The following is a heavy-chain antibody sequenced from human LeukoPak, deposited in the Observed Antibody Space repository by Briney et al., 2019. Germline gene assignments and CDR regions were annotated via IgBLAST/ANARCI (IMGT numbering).Heavy chain of an antibody. J-gene: IGHJ3*02. CDR3: ARGFTYYYDSSGYLLDI. CDR1: GFTFSSYA. D-gene: IGHD3-22*01. Sequence: PGRSLRLSCAASGFTFSSYAMHWVRQAPGKGLEWVAVISYDGSNKYYADSVKGRFTISRDNSKNTLYLQMNSLRAEDTAVYYCARGFTYYYDSSGYLLDIWGQGTMVTVSS. CDR2: ISYDGSNK. V-gene: IGHV3-30-3*01.